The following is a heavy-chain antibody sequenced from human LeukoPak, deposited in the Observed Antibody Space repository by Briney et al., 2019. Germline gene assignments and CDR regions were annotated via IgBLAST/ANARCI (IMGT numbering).Heavy chain of an antibody. D-gene: IGHD6-6*01. Sequence: GGSLTLSCAASGIILSSYWMSWVRQAPGKGLEWVANIKQDGSEKYYVDSVKGRFTISRDNAKNSLYLQMNSLRAEDTAVYYCARGSSSFASDYWGQGTLVTVSS. CDR1: GIILSSYW. CDR3: ARGSSSFASDY. J-gene: IGHJ4*02. CDR2: IKQDGSEK. V-gene: IGHV3-7*01.